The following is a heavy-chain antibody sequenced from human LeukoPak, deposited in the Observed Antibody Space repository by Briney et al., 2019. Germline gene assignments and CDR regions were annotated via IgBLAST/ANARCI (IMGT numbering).Heavy chain of an antibody. D-gene: IGHD3-3*01. CDR3: ARTYYDFWSGYYTEAGWFDP. CDR1: GGSISSGGYS. Sequence: SQTLSLTCAVSGGSISSGGYSWSWIRQPPGKGLEWIGYIYHSGSTYYNPSLKSRVTISVDRSKNQFSLELSSVTAADTAVYYCARTYYDFWSGYYTEAGWFDPWGQGTLVTVSS. V-gene: IGHV4-30-2*01. J-gene: IGHJ5*02. CDR2: IYHSGST.